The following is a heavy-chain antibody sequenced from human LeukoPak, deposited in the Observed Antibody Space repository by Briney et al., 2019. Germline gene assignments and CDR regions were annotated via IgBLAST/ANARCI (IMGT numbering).Heavy chain of an antibody. CDR1: GYTFTSYG. Sequence: ASVKVSCKASGYTFTSYGISWVRQAPGQGLEWMGWISAYNGNTNYAQKLQGRVTMTTDTSTSTAYMELRSLGSDDTAVYYCARDGHELILTYYYGMDVWGQGTTVTVSS. CDR2: ISAYNGNT. V-gene: IGHV1-18*01. CDR3: ARDGHELILTYYYGMDV. D-gene: IGHD1-26*01. J-gene: IGHJ6*02.